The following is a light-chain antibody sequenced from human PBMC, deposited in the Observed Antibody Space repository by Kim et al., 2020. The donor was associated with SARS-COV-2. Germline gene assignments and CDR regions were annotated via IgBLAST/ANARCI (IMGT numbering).Light chain of an antibody. Sequence: LSPGERATLSCRASQGVSSYLAWYQQKPGQAPRLLIYDASNRATGIPARFSGSGPGTDFTLTISSLEPEDFAVYYCQQRSNWLEAFGGGTKVDIK. J-gene: IGKJ4*01. CDR1: QGVSSY. CDR3: QQRSNWLEA. V-gene: IGKV3D-11*01. CDR2: DAS.